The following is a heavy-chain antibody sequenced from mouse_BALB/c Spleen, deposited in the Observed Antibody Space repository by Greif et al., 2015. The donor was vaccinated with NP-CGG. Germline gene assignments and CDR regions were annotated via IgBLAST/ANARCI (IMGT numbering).Heavy chain of an antibody. V-gene: IGHV5-6-3*01. J-gene: IGHJ2*01. CDR2: INSNGGST. Sequence: DVKLQESGGGLVQPGGSLKLSCAASGFTFSSYGMSWVRQTPDKRLELVATINSNGGSTYYPDSVKGRFTISRDNAKNTLYLQMSSLKSEDTAMYYCARESYFDYWGQGTTLTVSS. CDR1: GFTFSSYG. CDR3: ARESYFDY.